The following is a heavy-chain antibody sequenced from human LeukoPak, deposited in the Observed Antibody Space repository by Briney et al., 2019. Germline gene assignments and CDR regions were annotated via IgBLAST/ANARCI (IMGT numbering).Heavy chain of an antibody. CDR3: MRYGGNSF. V-gene: IGHV3-66*01. D-gene: IGHD4-23*01. J-gene: IGHJ4*02. CDR2: IDNVGGT. Sequence: GGSLRLSCVASGLTVSNNHVSWVRKAPGKGLEWVSLIDNVGGTYYADSVKGRFTIPRDHSENTLYLQMNSLRAEDTALYYCMRYGGNSFWGQGTLVTVPS. CDR1: GLTVSNNH.